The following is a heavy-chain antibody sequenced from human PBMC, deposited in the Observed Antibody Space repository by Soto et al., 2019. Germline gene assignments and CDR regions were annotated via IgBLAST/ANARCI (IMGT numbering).Heavy chain of an antibody. D-gene: IGHD3-22*01. CDR1: GGSISSSSYY. CDR2: IYYSGST. J-gene: IGHJ5*02. V-gene: IGHV4-39*01. CDR3: ASQRGVVITGWWVGWFDP. Sequence: SETLSLTCTVSGGSISSSSYYWGWIRQPPGKGLEWIGSIYYSGSTYYNPSLKSRVTISVDTSKNQFSLKLSSVTAADTAVYYCASQRGVVITGWWVGWFDPWGQGTLVTVSS.